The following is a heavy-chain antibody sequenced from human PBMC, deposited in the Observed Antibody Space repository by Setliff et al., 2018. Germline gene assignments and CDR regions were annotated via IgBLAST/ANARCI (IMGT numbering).Heavy chain of an antibody. D-gene: IGHD3-22*01. J-gene: IGHJ6*03. V-gene: IGHV1-69*05. CDR3: VREGVDSRSSTDYRYYMDV. CDR1: GDTFSSYG. Sequence: SVKVSCKASGDTFSSYGISWVRQAPGQGLEWMGGTIPMFGTTSYARQFQGRVTIITDESTSTSYRQLSSLGSEDTAVYYCVREGVDSRSSTDYRYYMDVGGKGT. CDR2: TIPMFGTT.